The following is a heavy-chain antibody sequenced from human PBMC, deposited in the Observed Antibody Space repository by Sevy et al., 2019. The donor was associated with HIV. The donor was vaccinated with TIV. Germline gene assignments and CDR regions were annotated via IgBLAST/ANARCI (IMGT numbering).Heavy chain of an antibody. CDR2: IYSGGST. Sequence: GGSLRLSCAASGFTFSSYWMHWVRQAPGKGLEWVSVIYSGGSTYYADSVKGRFTISRDNSKNTLYLQMNSLRAEDTAVYYCARDPSDYWGQGTLVTVSS. CDR3: ARDPSDY. CDR1: GFTFSSYW. V-gene: IGHV3-53*01. J-gene: IGHJ4*02.